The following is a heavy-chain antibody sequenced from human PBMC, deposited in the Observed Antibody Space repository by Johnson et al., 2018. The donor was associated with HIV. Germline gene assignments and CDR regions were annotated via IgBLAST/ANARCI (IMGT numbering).Heavy chain of an antibody. D-gene: IGHD6-6*01. CDR2: IKQDGSDK. CDR1: GFTFSSHY. V-gene: IGHV3-7*05. CDR3: ARESLLITPRRDDAFDI. J-gene: IGHJ3*02. Sequence: MQLVESGGGLVQPGGSLRLSCAASGFTFSSHYMSWVRQAPGKGLEWVANIKQDGSDKYYVDSVKGRFTISRDNAKNSLYLQMNSLTAEDTALYYCARESLLITPRRDDAFDIWGQGTMVTVSS.